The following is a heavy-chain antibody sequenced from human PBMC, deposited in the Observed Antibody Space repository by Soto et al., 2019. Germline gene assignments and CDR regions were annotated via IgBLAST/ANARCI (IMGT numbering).Heavy chain of an antibody. Sequence: QITLKESGPKLMKPTETLTLTCTVSGLSVSDSGVGVGWIRQPPGKALEWLAIIYWDDDKRYSPSLKSRLTITKDTSKNQVVLTLTNMDPVDTATYFCAHSHDYGDYGPFDYWGQGTLVIVSS. J-gene: IGHJ4*02. CDR2: IYWDDDK. CDR1: GLSVSDSGVG. CDR3: AHSHDYGDYGPFDY. V-gene: IGHV2-5*02. D-gene: IGHD4-17*01.